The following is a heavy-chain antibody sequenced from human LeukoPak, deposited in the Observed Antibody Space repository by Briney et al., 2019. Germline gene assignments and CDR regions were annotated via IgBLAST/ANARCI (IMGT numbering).Heavy chain of an antibody. CDR1: VFTFSSYA. D-gene: IGHD1-26*01. CDR3: AKGGKWDVTPFDY. Sequence: PGGSLRLSCAASVFTFSSYAMSWVRQAPGKGLESVSVISGSGGSTYYADSVKGRFTISRDNSKNTLYLQVNSLRAEDTAVYYCAKGGKWDVTPFDYWGQGTLVTVSS. J-gene: IGHJ4*02. V-gene: IGHV3-23*01. CDR2: ISGSGGST.